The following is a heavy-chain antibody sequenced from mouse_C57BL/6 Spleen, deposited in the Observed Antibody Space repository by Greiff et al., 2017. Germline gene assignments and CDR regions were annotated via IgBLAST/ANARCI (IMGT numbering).Heavy chain of an antibody. J-gene: IGHJ3*01. V-gene: IGHV1-26*01. CDR3: ARSDYYGSSYDAY. CDR2: INPNNGGT. D-gene: IGHD1-1*01. Sequence: EVQLQQSGPELVKPGASVKISCKASGYTFTDYYMNWVKQSHGKSLEWIGDINPNNGGTSYNQKFKGKATFTVDKSSSTAYMELRSLTSEDSAVYYCARSDYYGSSYDAYWGQGTLVTVSA. CDR1: GYTFTDYY.